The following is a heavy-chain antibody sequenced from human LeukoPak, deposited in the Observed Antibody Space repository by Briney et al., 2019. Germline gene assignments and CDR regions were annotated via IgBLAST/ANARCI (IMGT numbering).Heavy chain of an antibody. V-gene: IGHV4-39*07. D-gene: IGHD1-26*01. CDR1: GASIKNSPYY. CDR2: VSEGGAT. Sequence: PSETLSLTCTVSGASIKNSPYYWGWIRQPPGKGLEWIGSVSEGGATYYNPSLKSRVTISVDTSKNQFSLKLSSVAAADTAVYYCARTSIFSGSYTTNFDYWGQGTLVTVSS. J-gene: IGHJ4*02. CDR3: ARTSIFSGSYTTNFDY.